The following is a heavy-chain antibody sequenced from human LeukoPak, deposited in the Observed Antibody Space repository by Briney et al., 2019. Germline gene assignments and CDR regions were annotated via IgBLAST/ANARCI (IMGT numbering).Heavy chain of an antibody. D-gene: IGHD6-13*01. CDR3: AREQQLPPEGAFDI. V-gene: IGHV4-61*02. CDR1: GGSISSDDYY. J-gene: IGHJ3*02. CDR2: IYTSGST. Sequence: SQTLSLTCTVSGGSISSDDYYWSWIRQPAGKGLEWIGRIYTSGSTNYNPSLKSRVTMSVDTSKNQFSLKLSSVTAADTAVYYCAREQQLPPEGAFDIWGQGTMVTVSS.